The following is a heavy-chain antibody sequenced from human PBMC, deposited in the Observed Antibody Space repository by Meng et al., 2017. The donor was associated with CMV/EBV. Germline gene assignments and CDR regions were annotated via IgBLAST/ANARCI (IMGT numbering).Heavy chain of an antibody. CDR2: INHSGST. CDR3: ARQRSSGWLYYYYGMDV. CDR1: GGSFSGYY. Sequence: SETLSLTCAVYGGSFSGYYWSRIRQPPGKGLEWIGEINHSGSTNYNPSLKSRVTISVDTSKNQFSLKLSSVTAADTAVYYCARQRSSGWLYYYYGMDVWGQGTTVTVSS. J-gene: IGHJ6*02. D-gene: IGHD6-19*01. V-gene: IGHV4-34*01.